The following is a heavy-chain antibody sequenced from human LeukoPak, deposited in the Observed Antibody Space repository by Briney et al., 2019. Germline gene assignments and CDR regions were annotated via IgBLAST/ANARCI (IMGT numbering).Heavy chain of an antibody. Sequence: GGSLSLSVAASGFTVSSNYMSWVRQAPGKGLEGVSVIYSGGSTYYADSVKGRFTISRDNSKNTLYLQMNSLRAEDTAVYYCARVEAVAGMFFDYWGQGTLVTVSS. CDR2: IYSGGST. CDR3: ARVEAVAGMFFDY. D-gene: IGHD6-19*01. J-gene: IGHJ4*02. CDR1: GFTVSSNY. V-gene: IGHV3-53*01.